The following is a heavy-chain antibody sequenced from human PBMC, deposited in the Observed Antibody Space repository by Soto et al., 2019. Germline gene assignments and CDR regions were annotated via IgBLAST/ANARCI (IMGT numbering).Heavy chain of an antibody. CDR3: EARFLEWLSPFDY. D-gene: IGHD3-3*01. J-gene: IGHJ4*02. Sequence: QVQLVQSGAEVKKPGSSVKVSCKASGGTFSSYTISWVRQAPGQGLEWMGRIIPILGIANYAQKFQGRVKINAEKSTSTAYMELSSLRSEDTAVYYCEARFLEWLSPFDYWGKGTLVTVSS. V-gene: IGHV1-69*02. CDR2: IIPILGIA. CDR1: GGTFSSYT.